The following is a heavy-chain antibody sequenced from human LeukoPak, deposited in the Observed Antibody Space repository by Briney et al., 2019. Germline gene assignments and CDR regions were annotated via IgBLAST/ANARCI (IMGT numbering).Heavy chain of an antibody. J-gene: IGHJ3*02. CDR3: ARDKRGPYYYDSSRDTFDI. CDR1: GGSISSYY. D-gene: IGHD3-22*01. V-gene: IGHV4-59*01. Sequence: PSETLSLTCTVSGGSISSYYWSWIRQPPGKGLEWIGYIYYSGSTNYNPSLKSRVTISVDTSKNQFSLKLSSVTAADTAVYYCARDKRGPYYYDSSRDTFDIWGQGTMVTVSS. CDR2: IYYSGST.